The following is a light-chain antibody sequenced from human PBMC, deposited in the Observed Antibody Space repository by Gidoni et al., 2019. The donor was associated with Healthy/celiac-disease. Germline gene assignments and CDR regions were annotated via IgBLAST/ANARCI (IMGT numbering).Light chain of an antibody. J-gene: IGKJ3*01. Sequence: DIVMTQSPYSLAVSLGERATINCKSSQSVLSSSNNKNYLAWYQQKAGQPPKLLIYWASTREAGVPDRFSGGGSGTDFTLTISSLQAEEVAVYYCQQYYSTPFTFGPGTKVDIK. V-gene: IGKV4-1*01. CDR3: QQYYSTPFT. CDR1: QSVLSSSNNKNY. CDR2: WAS.